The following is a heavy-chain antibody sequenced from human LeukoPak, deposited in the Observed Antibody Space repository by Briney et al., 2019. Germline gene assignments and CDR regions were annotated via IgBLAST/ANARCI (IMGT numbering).Heavy chain of an antibody. CDR2: ISGSGGST. CDR1: GFTFSSYA. V-gene: IGHV3-23*01. D-gene: IGHD3-3*01. J-gene: IGHJ4*02. Sequence: GGSLRLSCAASGFTFSSYAMSWVRQAPGKGLEWVSAISGSGGSTYYADSVKGRFTISRDNYKNKMYLQMNSLRAEDTDVYSCAKVRDDFWSGYYIEGISAFDYWGQGTLVTVSS. CDR3: AKVRDDFWSGYYIEGISAFDY.